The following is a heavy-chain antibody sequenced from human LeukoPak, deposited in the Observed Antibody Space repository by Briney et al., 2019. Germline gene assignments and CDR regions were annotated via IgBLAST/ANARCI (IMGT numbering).Heavy chain of an antibody. Sequence: GGSLRLSCAASGFTFSSYWMNWVRQAPGKGPEWVANIKRDGNEKNYVDSVRGRFSISRDNAKNSLYLQMDSLRAEDTAVYYCAKEGAYPIITYDSWGQGALVTVSS. CDR2: IKRDGNEK. CDR3: AKEGAYPIITYDS. CDR1: GFTFSSYW. J-gene: IGHJ5*01. D-gene: IGHD3-10*01. V-gene: IGHV3-7*01.